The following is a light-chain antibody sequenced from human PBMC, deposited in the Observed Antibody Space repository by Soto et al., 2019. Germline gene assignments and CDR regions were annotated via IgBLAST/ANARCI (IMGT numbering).Light chain of an antibody. CDR3: SSYTSSSTLE. CDR1: SSDVGGYNY. CDR2: EVS. V-gene: IGLV2-14*01. Sequence: QSVLTQPASVSGSPGQSITISCTGTSSDVGGYNYVSWYQQHPGKAPKLMIYEVSNRPSGVSNRFSGSKSGNTASLTISRLQAEDEADYYCSSYTSSSTLEIGGGTKLTVL. J-gene: IGLJ2*01.